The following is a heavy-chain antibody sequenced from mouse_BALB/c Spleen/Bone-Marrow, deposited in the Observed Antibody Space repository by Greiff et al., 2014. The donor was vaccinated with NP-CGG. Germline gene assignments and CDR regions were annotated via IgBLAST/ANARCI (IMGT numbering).Heavy chain of an antibody. D-gene: IGHD4-1*01. CDR2: INSGGSYT. CDR1: GFTFSSYA. J-gene: IGHJ4*01. CDR3: ARGDWDEAMDY. Sequence: EVMLVESGGGLVKPGGSLKLSCAASGFTFSSYAMSWVRQTPEKRLEGVATINSGGSYTYYPDSVKGRFTISRDNAKNTLYLQMSSLRSEDTAMYYCARGDWDEAMDYWGQGTSVTVST. V-gene: IGHV5-9-1*01.